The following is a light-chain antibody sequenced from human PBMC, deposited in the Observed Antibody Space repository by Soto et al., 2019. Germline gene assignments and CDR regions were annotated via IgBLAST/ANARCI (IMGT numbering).Light chain of an antibody. J-gene: IGLJ1*01. CDR3: AAWDDSLNGYV. V-gene: IGLV1-44*01. CDR1: SSNIGSNT. CDR2: SNN. Sequence: QSVLTQPPSASGTPGQRVTISCSGSSSNIGSNTVNWYQQLPGTAPKLLIYSNNXXXXXXXXXFSGSKSGTSASLAISGLXXXXXXXXXCAAWDDSLNGYVFGTGTKLTVL.